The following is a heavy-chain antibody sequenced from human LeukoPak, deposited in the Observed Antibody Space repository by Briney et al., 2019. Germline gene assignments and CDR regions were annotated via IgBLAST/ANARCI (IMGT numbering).Heavy chain of an antibody. V-gene: IGHV3-48*04. CDR3: ARETGDTVYYYYYYMDV. D-gene: IGHD7-27*01. CDR1: GFTFSSYS. J-gene: IGHJ6*03. CDR2: ISSSSSTI. Sequence: GGSLRLSCAASGFTFSSYSMNWVRQAPGKGLEWVSYISSSSSTIYYADSVKGRFTISRDNAKNSLYLQMNSLRAEDTAVYYCARETGDTVYYYYYYMDVWGKGTTVTVSS.